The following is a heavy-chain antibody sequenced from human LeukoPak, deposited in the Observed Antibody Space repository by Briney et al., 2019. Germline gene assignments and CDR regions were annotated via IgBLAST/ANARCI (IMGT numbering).Heavy chain of an antibody. Sequence: ASVKVSCKASGYTFTSYGISWVRQAPGQGLEWMGWISAYNGNTNYAQKLQGRVTMTTDTSTSTAYMELRSLRSDDTAVYYCARVKDGIAAAGGGNAFDIWGQGTVVTVSS. CDR1: GYTFTSYG. J-gene: IGHJ3*02. V-gene: IGHV1-18*01. D-gene: IGHD6-13*01. CDR2: ISAYNGNT. CDR3: ARVKDGIAAAGGGNAFDI.